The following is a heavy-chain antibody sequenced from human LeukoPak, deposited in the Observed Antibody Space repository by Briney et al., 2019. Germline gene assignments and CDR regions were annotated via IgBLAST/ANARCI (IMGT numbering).Heavy chain of an antibody. V-gene: IGHV4-31*03. D-gene: IGHD6-13*01. CDR3: ARGHSSWYAPFDY. J-gene: IGHJ4*02. CDR2: IYYSGST. Sequence: SETLSLTCTVSGGSISSGGYYWSWIRQHPEKGLEWIGYIYYSGSTYYNPSLKSRVTISVDTSKNQFSLKLSSVTAADTAVYYCARGHSSWYAPFDYWGQGTLVTVSS. CDR1: GGSISSGGYY.